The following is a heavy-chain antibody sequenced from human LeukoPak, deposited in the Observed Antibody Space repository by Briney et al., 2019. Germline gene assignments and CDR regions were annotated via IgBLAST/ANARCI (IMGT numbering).Heavy chain of an antibody. V-gene: IGHV3-23*01. CDR1: GFTFSSYA. J-gene: IGHJ4*02. Sequence: PGGSLRLSCAASGFTFSSYAMSWVRQAPGKGLEWVSTISGSGGSTYFADSVKGRFTISRDNSKNTLYLQMNSLRAEDTAVYYCAEIYTGTTFGYWGQGTLVTVSS. CDR2: ISGSGGST. CDR3: AEIYTGTTFGY. D-gene: IGHD1-1*01.